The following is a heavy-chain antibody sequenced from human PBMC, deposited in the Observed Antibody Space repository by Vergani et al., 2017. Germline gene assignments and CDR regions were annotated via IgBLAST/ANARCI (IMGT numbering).Heavy chain of an antibody. CDR2: ISYDGSNK. V-gene: IGHV3-30-3*01. D-gene: IGHD2-2*01. CDR1: GFTFSSYA. Sequence: QVQLVESGGGVVQPGRSLRLSCAASGFTFSSYAMHWVRQAPGKGLEWVAVISYDGSNKYYADSVKGRFTISRDNSKNTLYLQMNSLRAEDTAVYYCAKQGNVVVPDSPFDYWGQGTLVTVSS. CDR3: AKQGNVVVPDSPFDY. J-gene: IGHJ4*02.